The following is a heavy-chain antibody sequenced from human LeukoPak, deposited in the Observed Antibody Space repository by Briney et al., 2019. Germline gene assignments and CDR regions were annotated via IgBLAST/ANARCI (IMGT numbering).Heavy chain of an antibody. J-gene: IGHJ3*02. D-gene: IGHD2-15*01. V-gene: IGHV1-69*05. Sequence: SVKVSCKASGYTFTSYGISWVRQAPGQGLEWMGGIIPIFGTANYAQKFQGRVTITTDESTSTAYMELSSLRSEDTAVYYCARDESSGGHYAFDIWGQGIMVTVSS. CDR3: ARDESSGGHYAFDI. CDR1: GYTFTSYG. CDR2: IIPIFGTA.